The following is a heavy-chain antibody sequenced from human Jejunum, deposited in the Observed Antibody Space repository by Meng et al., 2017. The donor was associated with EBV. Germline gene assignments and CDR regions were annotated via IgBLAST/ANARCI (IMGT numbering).Heavy chain of an antibody. CDR2: IYGGDDK. V-gene: IGHV2-5*02. CDR3: AHRVRDTVNFDY. J-gene: IGHJ4*02. Sequence: FEASGPRTAHPTPTLPLPVTFSGFHPSTSAVGVGWIRQPPEKALEWLALIYGGDDKHYSPSLKSRLTITMDTSKNQVVLTMIDMDPVDTATYYCAHRVRDTVNFDYWGQGTLVTVSS. CDR1: GFHPSTSAVG. D-gene: IGHD3-22*01.